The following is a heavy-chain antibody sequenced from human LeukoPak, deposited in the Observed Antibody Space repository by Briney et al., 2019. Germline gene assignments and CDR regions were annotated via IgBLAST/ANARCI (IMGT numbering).Heavy chain of an antibody. CDR1: GFTFSSYG. J-gene: IGHJ6*02. CDR3: ARARNHYYYYGMDV. D-gene: IGHD1-14*01. V-gene: IGHV3-33*01. CDR2: IWYDGSNK. Sequence: PGRSLRLSCAASGFTFSSYGMHWVRQAPGKGLEWVAVIWYDGSNKYYADSVKGRFTISRDNSKNTPYLQMNSLRAEDTAVYYCARARNHYYYYGMDVWGQGTTVTVSS.